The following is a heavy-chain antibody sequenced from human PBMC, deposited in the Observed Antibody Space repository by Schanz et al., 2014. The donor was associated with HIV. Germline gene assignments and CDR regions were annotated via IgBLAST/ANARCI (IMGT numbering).Heavy chain of an antibody. CDR3: ARTYTGDXXXGAD. Sequence: QVQLVQSGAEVKMPGSSVKVSCKASGGTFSNYAMTWVRQAPGQGLEWMAGIIPIIGTADYAQKFQGRVTITADKSTSTVYMDLSSLRSEDTAVYYCARTYTGDXXXGADWGQGTLVTVSS. V-gene: IGHV1-69*06. J-gene: IGHJ4*02. D-gene: IGHD2-21*02. CDR2: IIPIIGTA. CDR1: GGTFSNYA.